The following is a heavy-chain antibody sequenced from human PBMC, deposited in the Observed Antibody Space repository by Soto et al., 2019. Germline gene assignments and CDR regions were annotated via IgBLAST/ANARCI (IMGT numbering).Heavy chain of an antibody. CDR3: AKGVGSGSQAATVY. D-gene: IGHD1-26*01. J-gene: IGHJ4*02. Sequence: EVQLLESGGGLVQPGGSLRLSCAASGFTFSSYAMNWVRQAPGKGLEWVSAISGSGDSTYYADSVKGRFTISRDNAKNTLYLQMNSLRAEDTAVDYCAKGVGSGSQAATVYSGQVTLVAVAS. CDR2: ISGSGDST. V-gene: IGHV3-23*01. CDR1: GFTFSSYA.